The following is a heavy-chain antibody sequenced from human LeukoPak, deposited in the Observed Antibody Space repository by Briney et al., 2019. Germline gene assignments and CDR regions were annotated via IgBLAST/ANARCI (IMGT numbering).Heavy chain of an antibody. CDR1: GFTFSSYS. V-gene: IGHV3-21*01. CDR2: ISSSSSYI. Sequence: PGGSLRLPCAASGFTFSSYSMNWVRQAPGKGLEWVSSISSSSSYIYYADSVKGRFTISRDNAKNSLYLQMNSLRAEDTAVYYCARAAYSSSSPLYWFDPWGQGTLVTVSS. D-gene: IGHD6-13*01. CDR3: ARAAYSSSSPLYWFDP. J-gene: IGHJ5*02.